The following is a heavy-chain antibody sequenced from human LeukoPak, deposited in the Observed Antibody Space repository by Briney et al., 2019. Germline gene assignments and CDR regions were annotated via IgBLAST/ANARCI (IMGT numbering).Heavy chain of an antibody. CDR1: GFTFSSYG. J-gene: IGHJ4*02. CDR3: AKDWDKNYDFWSGSDY. Sequence: GGSLRLSCAASGFTFSSYGMHWVRQAPGKGLEWVAVIWYDGSNKYYADSVKGRFTISRDNSKNTLYLQMNSLRAEDTAVYYCAKDWDKNYDFWSGSDYWGQGTLVTVSS. V-gene: IGHV3-30*02. CDR2: IWYDGSNK. D-gene: IGHD3-3*01.